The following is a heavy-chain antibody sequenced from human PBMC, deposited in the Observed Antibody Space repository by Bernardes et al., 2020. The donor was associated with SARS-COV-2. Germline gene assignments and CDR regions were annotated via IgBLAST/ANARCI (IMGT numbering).Heavy chain of an antibody. V-gene: IGHV3-53*01. CDR1: GFIVSINY. J-gene: IGHJ4*02. CDR2: IYSGGST. CDR3: ATGGHVDY. D-gene: IGHD3-16*01. Sequence: GRSLRLSCAASGFIVSINYMSWVRQAPGKGLEWVATIYSGGSTYYAESVKGRFTISRDNSKNTLYLQMDSLRADDTAVYYCATGGHVDYCGQGTLVTVSS.